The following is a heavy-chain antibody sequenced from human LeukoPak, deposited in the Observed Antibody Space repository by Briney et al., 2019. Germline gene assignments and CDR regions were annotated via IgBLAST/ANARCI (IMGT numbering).Heavy chain of an antibody. Sequence: SVKVSCRASGGTFSSYAISWVRQAPGQGLEWMGGIIPIFGTANYAQKFQGRVTITTDESTSTAYMELSSLRSEDTAVYYCARDGRNYSSSWVYYFDYWGQGTLVTVSS. CDR2: IIPIFGTA. J-gene: IGHJ4*02. V-gene: IGHV1-69*05. CDR1: GGTFSSYA. D-gene: IGHD6-13*01. CDR3: ARDGRNYSSSWVYYFDY.